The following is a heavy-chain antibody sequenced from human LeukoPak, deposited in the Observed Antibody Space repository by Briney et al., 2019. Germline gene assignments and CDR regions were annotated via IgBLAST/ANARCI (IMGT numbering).Heavy chain of an antibody. J-gene: IGHJ4*02. V-gene: IGHV3-74*01. Sequence: PGGSLRLSCAASGFTFSSFWMHWVRQVPGKGVVWVSRINGDGSTTSYADSAQGRFTISRDNAKNTLYLQMNSLRAEDTAVYYCARAGVPWELAGYWGQGTLVTVSS. CDR3: ARAGVPWELAGY. D-gene: IGHD1-26*01. CDR1: GFTFSSFW. CDR2: INGDGSTT.